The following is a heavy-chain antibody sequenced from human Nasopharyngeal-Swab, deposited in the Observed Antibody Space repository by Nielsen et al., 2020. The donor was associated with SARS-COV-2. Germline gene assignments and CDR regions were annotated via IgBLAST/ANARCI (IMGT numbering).Heavy chain of an antibody. Sequence: SLKISCAASGFTFDDYAMHWVRQAPGKGLEWVSGISWNSGSIGYADSVKGRFTISRDNAKNSLYLQMNSLRAEDTAVYYCARDSDYGDYDYAFDIWGQGTMVTVSS. D-gene: IGHD4-17*01. J-gene: IGHJ3*02. CDR2: ISWNSGSI. CDR1: GFTFDDYA. V-gene: IGHV3-9*01. CDR3: ARDSDYGDYDYAFDI.